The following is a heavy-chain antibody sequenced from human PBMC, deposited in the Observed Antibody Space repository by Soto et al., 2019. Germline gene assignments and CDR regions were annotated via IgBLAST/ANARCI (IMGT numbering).Heavy chain of an antibody. V-gene: IGHV3-48*03. Sequence: EVQLVESGGGLVQPGGSLRLSCAASGFTFSSYEMNWVRQAPGKGLEWVSYIGSSGSTIYYADSVKGRFTISRDNAKNSLYLQMNSLRAEDTAVYYCARAGYSSSWPDAFDIWGQGTMVTVSS. J-gene: IGHJ3*02. CDR3: ARAGYSSSWPDAFDI. CDR2: IGSSGSTI. D-gene: IGHD6-13*01. CDR1: GFTFSSYE.